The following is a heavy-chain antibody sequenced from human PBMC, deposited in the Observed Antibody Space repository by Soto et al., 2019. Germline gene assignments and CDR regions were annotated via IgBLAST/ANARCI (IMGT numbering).Heavy chain of an antibody. CDR1: GGSISSYY. Sequence: SETLSLTCTISGGSISSYYWSWIRQPPGKGLEWIGYIYYSGSTNYNPSLKSRVTISVDTSKNQFSLKLSSVTAADTAVYYCARAELLWFGEEGWFDPWGQGTLVTVSS. D-gene: IGHD3-10*01. CDR3: ARAELLWFGEEGWFDP. CDR2: IYYSGST. V-gene: IGHV4-59*12. J-gene: IGHJ5*02.